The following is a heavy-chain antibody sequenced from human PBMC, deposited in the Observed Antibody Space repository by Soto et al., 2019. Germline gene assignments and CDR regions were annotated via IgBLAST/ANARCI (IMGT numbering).Heavy chain of an antibody. J-gene: IGHJ4*02. Sequence: SSETLSLTCTVSGGSVSSGRFYWSWSRQPPGKGLEWIGYIYYSGSTKYNPSLRSRVTISLDTSKNQFSLKLTSVTAADTVVYHCARSGSGSGWLGGQGTLVTVSS. V-gene: IGHV4-61*01. CDR2: IYYSGST. CDR1: GGSVSSGRFY. D-gene: IGHD6-19*01. CDR3: ARSGSGSGWL.